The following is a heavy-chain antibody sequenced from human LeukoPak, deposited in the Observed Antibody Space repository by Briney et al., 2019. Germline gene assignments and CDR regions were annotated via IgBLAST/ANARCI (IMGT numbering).Heavy chain of an antibody. J-gene: IGHJ4*02. D-gene: IGHD1-26*01. V-gene: IGHV3-9*01. CDR3: AKDNRGTYYFYYFDY. CDR2: ISSNSYRT. Sequence: GGSLRLSCATSGFTFDDYAMHWVRQAPWKGLEWVSGISSNSYRTVYADSLKGRFTISRDNAKKSLYLQMNSLRGEDTALYYCAKDNRGTYYFYYFDYWGQGTPVTVSS. CDR1: GFTFDDYA.